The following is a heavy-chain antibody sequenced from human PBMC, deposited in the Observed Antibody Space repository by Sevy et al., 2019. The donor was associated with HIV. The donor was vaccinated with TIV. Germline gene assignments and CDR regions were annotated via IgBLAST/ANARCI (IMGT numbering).Heavy chain of an antibody. CDR3: ARDLVSGGNAVYGY. Sequence: GGSLRLSCAASGFTFSSYAMNWVRQAPGKGLEWVLSINAISSNIYYADSVKGRFTISRDNAENSLFLKMNSVRAEDTAVYYCARDLVSGGNAVYGYWGQGTLVTVSS. CDR1: GFTFSSYA. CDR2: INAISSNI. V-gene: IGHV3-21*01. D-gene: IGHD2-15*01. J-gene: IGHJ4*02.